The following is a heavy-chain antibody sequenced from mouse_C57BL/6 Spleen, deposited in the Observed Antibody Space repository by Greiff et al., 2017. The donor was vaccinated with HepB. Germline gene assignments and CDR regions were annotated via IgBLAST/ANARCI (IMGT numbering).Heavy chain of an antibody. CDR3: ARLGSAYYSNYVNYFDY. J-gene: IGHJ2*01. V-gene: IGHV1-75*01. CDR2: IFPGSGST. D-gene: IGHD2-5*01. CDR1: GYTFTDYY. Sequence: VKLVESGPELVKPGASVKISCKASGYTFTDYYINWVKQRPGQGLEWIGWIFPGSGSTYYNEKFKGKATLTVDKSSSTAYMLLSSLTSEDSAVYFCARLGSAYYSNYVNYFDYWGQGTTLTVSS.